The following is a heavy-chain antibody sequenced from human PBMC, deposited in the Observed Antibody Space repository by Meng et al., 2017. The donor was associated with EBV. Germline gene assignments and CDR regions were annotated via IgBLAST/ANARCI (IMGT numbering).Heavy chain of an antibody. CDR1: GVPFKSEA. CDR2: LIPMSGAP. Sequence: VEVGQVGAEVKRPGSSVKIACKTSGVPFKSEAVSWVRQGPGQVREWLGGLIPMSGAPHYAQKFQDRVTITADEYTRTHYMELSSLRSDDTAMYYCASESGRGFTPDFWGQGTLVTVSS. J-gene: IGHJ4*02. V-gene: IGHV1-69*01. D-gene: IGHD3-10*01. CDR3: ASESGRGFTPDF.